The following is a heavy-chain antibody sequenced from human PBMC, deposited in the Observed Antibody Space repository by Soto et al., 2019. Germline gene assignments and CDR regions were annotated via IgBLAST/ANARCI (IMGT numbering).Heavy chain of an antibody. CDR2: INTFNGNT. D-gene: IGHD2-21*01. V-gene: IGHV1-18*01. Sequence: QVQLVQSGAEVKKPGASVKVSCKASGYRFTSYGINWVRQAPGPGLEWIAWINTFNGNTNSAHNLQGRVTMTADTSTSTVFLEVRRLTSDDTAVYYCARELGISTSAPFDYWGQGTLVSVTS. J-gene: IGHJ4*02. CDR1: GYRFTSYG. CDR3: ARELGISTSAPFDY.